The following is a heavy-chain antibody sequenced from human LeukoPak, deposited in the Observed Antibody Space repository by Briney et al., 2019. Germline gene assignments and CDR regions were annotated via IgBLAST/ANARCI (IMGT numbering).Heavy chain of an antibody. CDR3: ARQQDDAFDI. CDR2: IYYSGST. CDR1: GGSISSSSYY. Sequence: SETLSLTCTVSGGSISSSSYYWGWIRQPPGKGLEWIGRIYYSGSTYYNPSLKSRVTISVETSKNQFSLKLSSVTAADTAVYYCARQQDDAFDIWGQGTMVTVSS. V-gene: IGHV4-39*01. J-gene: IGHJ3*02.